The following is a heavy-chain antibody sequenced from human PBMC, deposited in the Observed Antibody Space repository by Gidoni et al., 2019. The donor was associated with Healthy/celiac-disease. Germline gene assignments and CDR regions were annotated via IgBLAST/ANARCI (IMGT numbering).Heavy chain of an antibody. J-gene: IGHJ4*02. Sequence: QVQLVESGGGVVQPGRSLRLSCAASGFTFSSYGMHWVRQAPGKGLEWVAVIWYDGSNKYYADSVKGRFTISRDNSKNTLYLQMNSLRAEDTAVYYCARPGDTASFDYWGQGTLVTVSS. D-gene: IGHD5-18*01. V-gene: IGHV3-33*01. CDR2: IWYDGSNK. CDR1: GFTFSSYG. CDR3: ARPGDTASFDY.